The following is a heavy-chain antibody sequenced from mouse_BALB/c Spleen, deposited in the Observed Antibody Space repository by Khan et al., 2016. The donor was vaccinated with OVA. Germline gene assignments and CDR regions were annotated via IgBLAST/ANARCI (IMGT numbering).Heavy chain of an antibody. V-gene: IGHV5-6-4*01. D-gene: IGHD1-1*01. CDR1: GFAFSSYS. CDR2: ITSGGSYT. Sequence: EVELVESGGGLVKPGGSLKLSCAASGFAFSSYSMSWVRQTPEKRLEWVATITSGGSYTYYPDSVKGRFTISRDNAKNTLYLQMSSLKSEYTDRDYCTRDRNYYVSSFYFDYWGQGTTLTVSS. CDR3: TRDRNYYVSSFYFDY. J-gene: IGHJ2*01.